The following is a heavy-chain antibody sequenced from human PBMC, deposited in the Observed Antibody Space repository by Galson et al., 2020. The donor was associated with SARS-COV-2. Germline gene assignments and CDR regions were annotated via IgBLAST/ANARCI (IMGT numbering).Heavy chain of an antibody. CDR3: AKDWSYYYDSSD. V-gene: IGHV3-23*01. J-gene: IGHJ1*01. D-gene: IGHD3-22*01. CDR2: ISDSGGST. Sequence: GESLKISCVASGLPFSTYAMGWVRQAPGKGLEWVSVISDSGGSTYYPDSVKGRFTISRDNSKNTLYLQMNSLRVEDTAVYYCAKDWSYYYDSSDWGQGTLVTVSS. CDR1: GLPFSTYA.